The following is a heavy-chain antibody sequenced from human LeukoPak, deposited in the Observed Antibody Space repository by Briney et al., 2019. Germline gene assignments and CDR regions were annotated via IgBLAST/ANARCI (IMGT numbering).Heavy chain of an antibody. CDR1: GFTYSNYA. CDR3: AKDRNYYDSGGYYNSFDC. CDR2: ISSSGGST. Sequence: PGGSLRLSCAASGFTYSNYAMTWVRQAPGKGLEWVAGISSSGGSTYFADAVKGRFTISRDNSKNTVYLQMNSLRAEDTAVYYCAKDRNYYDSGGYYNSFDCWGQGTLVTVSS. J-gene: IGHJ4*02. V-gene: IGHV3-23*01. D-gene: IGHD3-22*01.